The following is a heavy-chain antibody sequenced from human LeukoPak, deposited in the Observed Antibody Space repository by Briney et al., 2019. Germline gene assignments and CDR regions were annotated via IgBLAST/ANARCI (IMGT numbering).Heavy chain of an antibody. Sequence: AGGSLRLSCAASGLPFESYSMTWVRQAPGKGLEWVSTISRTSNYIYTADSLKGRFTTSRDNAEKSLFLQMTNVKDDDTAVYYCVTKASVSGVKRYWGQGTLVTVSS. J-gene: IGHJ4*02. CDR1: GLPFESYS. CDR3: VTKASVSGVKRY. D-gene: IGHD3-10*01. V-gene: IGHV3-21*01. CDR2: ISRTSNYI.